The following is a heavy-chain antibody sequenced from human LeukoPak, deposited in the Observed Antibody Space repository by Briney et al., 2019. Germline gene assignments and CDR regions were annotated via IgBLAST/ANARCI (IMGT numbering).Heavy chain of an antibody. J-gene: IGHJ4*02. D-gene: IGHD5-24*01. Sequence: PGGSLRLSCAASGFTFSSYAMHWVRQAPGKGLEWVAVISYDGSNKYYADSVKGRFTISRDNSKNTLYLQMNSLRAEDTAVYYCARAPKRWLQLAFDYWGQGTLVTVSS. CDR3: ARAPKRWLQLAFDY. CDR2: ISYDGSNK. CDR1: GFTFSSYA. V-gene: IGHV3-30-3*01.